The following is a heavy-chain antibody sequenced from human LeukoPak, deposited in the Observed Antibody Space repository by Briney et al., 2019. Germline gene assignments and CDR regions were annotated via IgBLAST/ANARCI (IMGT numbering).Heavy chain of an antibody. CDR2: IYYSGST. D-gene: IGHD6-13*01. Sequence: PSETLSLTCTVSGGSISSYYWSWIRQPPGKGLEWIGYIYYSGSTNYNPSLKSRVTISVDTSKNQFSLKLSSVTAADTAVYYCARNTIAAAGSFDYWGQGTLVTVS. J-gene: IGHJ4*02. CDR1: GGSISSYY. CDR3: ARNTIAAAGSFDY. V-gene: IGHV4-59*01.